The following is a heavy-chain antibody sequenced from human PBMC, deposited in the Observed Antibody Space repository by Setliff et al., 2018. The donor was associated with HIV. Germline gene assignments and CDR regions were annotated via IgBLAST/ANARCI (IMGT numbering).Heavy chain of an antibody. D-gene: IGHD2-21*01. Sequence: LSCAASGFTFGSYAMHWVRQAPGKGLEWVAVVSYGGTNTYYADSVKGRFIISRDDSESTLFLQMNSLRVDDTAVYYCARVRYCGSPSCRKEFDFWGQGTLVTVSS. CDR2: VSYGGTNT. V-gene: IGHV3-30*04. CDR3: ARVRYCGSPSCRKEFDF. CDR1: GFTFGSYA. J-gene: IGHJ4*02.